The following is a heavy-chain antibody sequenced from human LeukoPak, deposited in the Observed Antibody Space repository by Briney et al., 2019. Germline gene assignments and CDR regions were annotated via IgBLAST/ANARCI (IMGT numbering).Heavy chain of an antibody. CDR1: GDSISNHY. Sequence: PSETLSLTCTVSGDSISNHYSSWIRQPPGKGLEWIGYIYYSGNTNYNPSLKSRVTISEDTSKNQFSLNLRSVTAADTAVYYCARHSSGSGYYPYFDYWGQGTLVTVSS. CDR3: ARHSSGSGYYPYFDY. D-gene: IGHD3-22*01. CDR2: IYYSGNT. V-gene: IGHV4-59*08. J-gene: IGHJ4*02.